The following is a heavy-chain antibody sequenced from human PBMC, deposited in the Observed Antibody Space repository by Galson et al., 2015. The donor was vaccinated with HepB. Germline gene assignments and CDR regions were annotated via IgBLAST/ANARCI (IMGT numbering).Heavy chain of an antibody. J-gene: IGHJ6*03. V-gene: IGHV1-69*13. CDR2: IIPIFGTA. CDR1: GGTFSSYA. D-gene: IGHD1-26*01. CDR3: ARPRRGTRSIVGATSLHPVYYYYYYMDV. Sequence: SVKVSCKASGGTFSSYAISWVRQAPGQGLEWMGGIIPIFGTANYAQKFQGRVTITADESTSTAYMELSSLRSEDTAVYYCARPRRGTRSIVGATSLHPVYYYYYYMDVWGKGTAVTVSS.